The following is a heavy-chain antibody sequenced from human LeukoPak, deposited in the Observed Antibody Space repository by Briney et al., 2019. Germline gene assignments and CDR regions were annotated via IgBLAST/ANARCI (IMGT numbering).Heavy chain of an antibody. Sequence: TGGSLRLSCAASGFTFSSYSMNWVRPAPGKGLEWVSSISSSSRYIYYADSVKGRFSISRDNAKNSLYLQMNSLRAEDTAVYYCARGGSSILDYWGQGTLVTVSS. J-gene: IGHJ4*02. CDR2: ISSSSRYI. D-gene: IGHD1-26*01. V-gene: IGHV3-21*01. CDR3: ARGGSSILDY. CDR1: GFTFSSYS.